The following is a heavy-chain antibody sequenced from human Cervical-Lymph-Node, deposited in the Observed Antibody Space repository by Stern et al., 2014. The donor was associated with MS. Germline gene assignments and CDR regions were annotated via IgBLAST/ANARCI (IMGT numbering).Heavy chain of an antibody. D-gene: IGHD3-22*01. Sequence: QVQLQESGPGLVKPSETLSLTCTVSGASITSSSYYWGWIRQPPGKGLEWIGSIYYSGSTYYNPSLKGRVTISGDTSKTQFSLKLSSVTAADTAVYYCARKTYYCDWGQGTLVTVSS. CDR2: IYYSGST. V-gene: IGHV4-39*01. J-gene: IGHJ4*02. CDR3: ARKTYYCD. CDR1: GASITSSSYY.